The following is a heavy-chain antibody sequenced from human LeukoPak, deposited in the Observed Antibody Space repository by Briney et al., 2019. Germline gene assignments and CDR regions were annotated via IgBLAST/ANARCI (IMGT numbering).Heavy chain of an antibody. CDR1: GYSISSGYY. D-gene: IGHD3/OR15-3a*01. CDR2: IYHSGST. V-gene: IGHV4-38-2*01. CDR3: ARHGLSLPDDY. Sequence: SETLSLTCAVSGYSISSGYYWGWIRQPPGKGLEWIGSIYHSGSTYYNPSLKSRVTISVDTSKNQFSLKLSSVTAADTAVYYCARHGLSLPDDYWGQGTLVTVSS. J-gene: IGHJ4*02.